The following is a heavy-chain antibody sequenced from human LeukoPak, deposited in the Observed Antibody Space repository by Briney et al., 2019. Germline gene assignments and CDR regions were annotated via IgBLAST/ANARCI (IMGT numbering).Heavy chain of an antibody. CDR1: GFTFDDYA. J-gene: IGHJ4*02. V-gene: IGHV3-43*02. CDR2: INGDGGST. CDR3: AKVGQGFDFDY. Sequence: PGGSLRLSCAASGFTFDDYAMHWVRQAPGKGLDWVSLINGDGGSTYYADSVKGRFTVSRDNSKNSLYLQMNSLRTEDTALYLCAKVGQGFDFDYWGQGTLVTVSS. D-gene: IGHD1-26*01.